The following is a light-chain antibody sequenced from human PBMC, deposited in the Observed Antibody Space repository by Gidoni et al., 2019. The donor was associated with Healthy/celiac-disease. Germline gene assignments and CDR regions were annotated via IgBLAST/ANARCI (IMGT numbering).Light chain of an antibody. Sequence: EIVMTQSPATRSVSPGERATLSCRASQSVSSNLAWYQQKPGQAPRLLIYGASTRATGIPARFSGSGSGTEFTLTISSLQSEDFAVYYCQQYNNWPLTFXXXTKVEIK. J-gene: IGKJ1*01. V-gene: IGKV3-15*01. CDR2: GAS. CDR3: QQYNNWPLT. CDR1: QSVSSN.